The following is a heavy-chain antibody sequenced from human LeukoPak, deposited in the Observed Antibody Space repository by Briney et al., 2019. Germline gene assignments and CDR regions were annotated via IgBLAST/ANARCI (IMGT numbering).Heavy chain of an antibody. CDR3: AKSSGAAAGLLLFDY. J-gene: IGHJ4*02. D-gene: IGHD6-13*01. V-gene: IGHV3-23*01. CDR2: ISGSGGST. Sequence: GGSLRPSCAAPGFTFSSYAISWVRQAPGKGLGWVSAISGSGGSTYYANSVKGRVTISRYNSKNTRYLQMNSLRAQHTAVYFCAKSSGAAAGLLLFDYWGQGTLVTVSS. CDR1: GFTFSSYA.